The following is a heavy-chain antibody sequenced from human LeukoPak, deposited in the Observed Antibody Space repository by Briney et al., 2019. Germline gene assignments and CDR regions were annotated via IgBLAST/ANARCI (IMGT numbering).Heavy chain of an antibody. J-gene: IGHJ4*02. CDR3: ARVGFDSGSYQDDY. CDR1: GFTFSSYA. V-gene: IGHV3-30-3*01. D-gene: IGHD1-26*01. Sequence: GRSLRLSCAASGFTFSSYAMHWVRQAPGKGLEWVAVISYDGSNKYYADSVKGRFTISRDNSKNTLYLQMNSLRAEDTAVYYCARVGFDSGSYQDDYWGQGTLVTVSS. CDR2: ISYDGSNK.